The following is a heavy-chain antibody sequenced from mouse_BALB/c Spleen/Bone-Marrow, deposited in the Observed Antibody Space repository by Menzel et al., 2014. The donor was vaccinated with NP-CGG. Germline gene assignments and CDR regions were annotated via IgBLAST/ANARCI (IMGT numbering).Heavy chain of an antibody. Sequence: VQLQQSGAELVKPGASVKLSCTASGFNIKDTYMHWVKQRPEQGLEWIGRIDPANGNTKYDPKFQGKATITADTSSNTANLQLSSLTSEGTAVYYCARSRDYGSSYYAMDYWGQGTSVTVSS. CDR1: GFNIKDTY. CDR2: IDPANGNT. CDR3: ARSRDYGSSYYAMDY. J-gene: IGHJ4*01. D-gene: IGHD1-1*01. V-gene: IGHV14-3*02.